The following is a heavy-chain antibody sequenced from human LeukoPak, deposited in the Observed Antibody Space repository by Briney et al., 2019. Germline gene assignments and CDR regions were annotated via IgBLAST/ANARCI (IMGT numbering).Heavy chain of an antibody. J-gene: IGHJ6*03. Sequence: GGSLRLSCAASGFTVSSNYMSWVRQAPGKGLEWVSVIHSGGSTYYADSVKGRFTISRDNSKNTLYLQMNSLRAEDTAVYYCAREGYSSSWRYMDVWGKGTTVTVSS. V-gene: IGHV3-53*01. CDR3: AREGYSSSWRYMDV. CDR2: IHSGGST. CDR1: GFTVSSNY. D-gene: IGHD6-13*01.